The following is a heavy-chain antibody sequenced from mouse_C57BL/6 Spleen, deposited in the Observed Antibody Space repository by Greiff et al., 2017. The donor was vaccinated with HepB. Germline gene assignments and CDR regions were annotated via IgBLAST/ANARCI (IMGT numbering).Heavy chain of an antibody. J-gene: IGHJ2*01. D-gene: IGHD1-1*01. CDR1: GYTFTSYW. CDR3: ARGRITTVVATGFDY. Sequence: VQLQQPGAELVRPGSSVKLSCKASGYTFTSYWMHWVKQRPIQGLEWIGNIDPSDSETHYNQKFKDKATLTVDKSSSTAYMQLSSLTSEDSAVYYCARGRITTVVATGFDYWGQGTTLTVSS. V-gene: IGHV1-52*01. CDR2: IDPSDSET.